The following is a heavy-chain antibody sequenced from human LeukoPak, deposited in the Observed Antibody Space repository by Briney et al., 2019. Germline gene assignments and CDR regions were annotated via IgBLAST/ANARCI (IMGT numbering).Heavy chain of an antibody. D-gene: IGHD3-10*01. CDR2: ISGSGGST. CDR1: GFTFSSYA. V-gene: IGHV3-23*01. CDR3: ARDFSQGSGSPLAFDI. Sequence: PGGSLRLSCAASGFTFSSYAMSWVRQAPGKGLEWVSAISGSGGSTYYADSVKGRFTISRDNSKNTLYLQMNSLRAEDTAVYYCARDFSQGSGSPLAFDIWGQGTMVTVSS. J-gene: IGHJ3*02.